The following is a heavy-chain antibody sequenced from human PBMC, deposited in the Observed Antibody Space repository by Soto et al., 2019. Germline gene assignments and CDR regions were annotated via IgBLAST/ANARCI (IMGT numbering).Heavy chain of an antibody. CDR3: ARGGVVPAAMDYYYMDV. J-gene: IGHJ6*03. V-gene: IGHV4-34*01. Sequence: SKTLSLTSAVYGGSFNGYYWCWIRQPPGKGLEWIGEINHSGSTNYNPSLKSRVTISVDTSKNQFSLKLSSVTAADTAVYYCARGGVVPAAMDYYYMDVWGKGTTVTVSS. CDR2: INHSGST. CDR1: GGSFNGYY. D-gene: IGHD2-2*01.